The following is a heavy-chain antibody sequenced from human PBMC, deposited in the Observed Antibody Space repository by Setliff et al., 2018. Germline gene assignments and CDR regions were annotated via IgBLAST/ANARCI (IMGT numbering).Heavy chain of an antibody. Sequence: EASVKVSCKASGYTFTNYGFSWVRQAPGQGLEWMGWISTYNGHTNYAQKLQGRVTMTTDTSTSTAYMELSSLRSEDTAVYYCARDSRGLVPAAIEGSYYYYGMDVWGQGTTVTVSS. CDR2: ISTYNGHT. V-gene: IGHV1-18*01. D-gene: IGHD2-2*02. CDR1: GYTFTNYG. CDR3: ARDSRGLVPAAIEGSYYYYGMDV. J-gene: IGHJ6*02.